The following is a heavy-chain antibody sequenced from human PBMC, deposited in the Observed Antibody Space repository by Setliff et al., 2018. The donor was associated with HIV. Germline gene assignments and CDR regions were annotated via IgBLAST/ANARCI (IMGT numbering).Heavy chain of an antibody. J-gene: IGHJ3*02. CDR2: IYYIGGA. CDR1: GGSINSGGYY. D-gene: IGHD3-10*01. CDR3: ARESMLRGPRHAVDI. V-gene: IGHV4-31*03. Sequence: NPSETLSLTCTVSGGSINSGGYYWTWVRQHPGKGLQWIGYIYYIGGAYYNPSLKSRVTISLDTSKNHFSLNLSSVTAADTAVYYCARESMLRGPRHAVDIWGQGTMVTVSS.